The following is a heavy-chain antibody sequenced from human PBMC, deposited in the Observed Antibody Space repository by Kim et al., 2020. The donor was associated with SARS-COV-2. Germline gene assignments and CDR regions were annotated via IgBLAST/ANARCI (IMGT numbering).Heavy chain of an antibody. V-gene: IGHV1-69*13. CDR2: ITLIFGSA. CDR3: ASAQGLELRNYFDY. J-gene: IGHJ4*02. CDR1: GGTFSSYS. D-gene: IGHD3-16*01. Sequence: SVKVSCKASGGTFSSYSINWVRQAPGQGLEWMGGITLIFGSANYAQKFQGRVTITADESTSTAYMELSSLRSEDTAVYYFASAQGLELRNYFDYWGQGTLVTVSS.